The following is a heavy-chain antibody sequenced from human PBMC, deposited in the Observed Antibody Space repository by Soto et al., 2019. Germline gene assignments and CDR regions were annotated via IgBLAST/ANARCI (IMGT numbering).Heavy chain of an antibody. V-gene: IGHV4-34*01. CDR3: ARGGVGYYGSGKRFDP. Sequence: SETLSLTCAVYGGSFSGYYWSWIRQPPGKGLEWIGEINHSGSTNYNPSLKSRVTISVDTSKNQFSLKLSSVTAADTAVYYCARGGVGYYGSGKRFDPWGQGTLVTASS. D-gene: IGHD3-10*01. J-gene: IGHJ5*02. CDR1: GGSFSGYY. CDR2: INHSGST.